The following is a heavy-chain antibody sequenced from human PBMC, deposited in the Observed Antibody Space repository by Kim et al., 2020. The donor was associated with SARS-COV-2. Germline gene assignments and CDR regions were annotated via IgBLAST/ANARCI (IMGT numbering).Heavy chain of an antibody. D-gene: IGHD6-13*01. CDR1: GYTFTGYY. Sequence: ASVKVSCKPSGYTFTGYYIHWVRQAPGQGLEWMGRMNPNSGDTNSAQKFQGRVTMTRDTSTSTAYMELSRLRSDDTAVYYCARGGSSSWKGGDWFDPWGQGTLVTVSS. V-gene: IGHV1-2*06. CDR3: ARGGSSSWKGGDWFDP. J-gene: IGHJ5*02. CDR2: MNPNSGDT.